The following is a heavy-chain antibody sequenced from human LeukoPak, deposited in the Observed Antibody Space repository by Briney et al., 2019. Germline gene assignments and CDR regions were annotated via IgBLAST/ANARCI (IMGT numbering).Heavy chain of an antibody. CDR3: CGDRGTFDQYFFDY. CDR1: GFTFSSYW. Sequence: GGSLRLSCAASGFTFSSYWMSWVRQAPGKGLEWVDNIKQDGSEKYYVDSVKGRFTISRDNAKNSLYLQMNSLRAEAPAGYYWCGDRGTFDQYFFDYWGQGTLVTVSS. V-gene: IGHV3-7*03. J-gene: IGHJ4*02. CDR2: IKQDGSEK. D-gene: IGHD3-10*01.